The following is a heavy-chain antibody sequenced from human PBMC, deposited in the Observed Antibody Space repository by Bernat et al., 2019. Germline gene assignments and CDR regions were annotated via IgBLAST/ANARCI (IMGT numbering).Heavy chain of an antibody. CDR2: IYSGGST. Sequence: EVQLVETGGGLIQPGGSLRLSCAASGFTVSSNYMSWVRQAPGKGLEWVSVIYSGGSTYYADSVKGRFTISRDNSKNTLYLQMNSLRAEDTAVYYCARISITFGGVIVDDAFDIWGQGTMVTVSS. D-gene: IGHD3-16*02. CDR3: ARISITFGGVIVDDAFDI. CDR1: GFTVSSNY. V-gene: IGHV3-53*02. J-gene: IGHJ3*02.